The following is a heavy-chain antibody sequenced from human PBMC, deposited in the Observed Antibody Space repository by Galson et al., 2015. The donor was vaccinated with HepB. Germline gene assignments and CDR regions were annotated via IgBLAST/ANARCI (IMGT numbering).Heavy chain of an antibody. V-gene: IGHV1-3*01. CDR2: INAGNGNT. D-gene: IGHD5-18*01. CDR1: GYTFTSYA. CDR3: ARVASRGVQLEFDY. Sequence: SVKVSCKASGYTFTSYAMHWVRQAPGQRLEWMGWINAGNGNTKYSQKFQGRVTISRDTSASTAYMELSSLRSEDTAVYYCARVASRGVQLEFDYWGQGTLVTVSS. J-gene: IGHJ4*02.